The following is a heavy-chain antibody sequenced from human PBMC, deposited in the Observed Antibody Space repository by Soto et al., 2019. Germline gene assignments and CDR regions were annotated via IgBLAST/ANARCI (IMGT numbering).Heavy chain of an antibody. V-gene: IGHV3-74*01. J-gene: IGHJ5*02. D-gene: IGHD6-13*01. CDR1: GFTFSSYW. CDR3: ARVLTGSWNWFDP. CDR2: INSDGSIT. Sequence: EVQLVESGGGLVQPGASLRLSCAASGFTFSSYWMHWVRQAPGKGLVWVSRINSDGSITSYADSVKGRFTISRDNAKNTQYLQMNSLRAEDTAVYYCARVLTGSWNWFDPWGQGTLVTVSS.